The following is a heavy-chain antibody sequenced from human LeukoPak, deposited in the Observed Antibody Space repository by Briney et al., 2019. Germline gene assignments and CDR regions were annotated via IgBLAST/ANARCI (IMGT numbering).Heavy chain of an antibody. CDR1: GGSISSSSYY. J-gene: IGHJ4*02. Sequence: PSETLSLTCTVSGGSISSSSYYWGWIRQPPGKGLEWIVSIYYSGSTYYNPSLKSRVTISVDTSKNQFSLKLSSVTAADTAVYYCHVTTVQWGIDYWGQGTLVTVSS. CDR2: IYYSGST. V-gene: IGHV4-39*01. CDR3: HVTTVQWGIDY. D-gene: IGHD4-11*01.